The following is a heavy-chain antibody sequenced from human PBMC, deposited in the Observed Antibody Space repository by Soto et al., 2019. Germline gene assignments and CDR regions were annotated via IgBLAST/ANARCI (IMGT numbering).Heavy chain of an antibody. CDR1: GFTFSTYW. CDR3: ARDGVGATTFFGFLDS. V-gene: IGHV3-74*01. D-gene: IGHD1-26*01. Sequence: GGSLRLSCEASGFTFSTYWMHWVRQAPGKGLVWVSRMNSDGSNTTYADSVKGRFTISRDNSKNMLYLQMNSLRAEDTAVYYCARDGVGATTFFGFLDSWGQGTLVTVS. J-gene: IGHJ4*02. CDR2: MNSDGSNT.